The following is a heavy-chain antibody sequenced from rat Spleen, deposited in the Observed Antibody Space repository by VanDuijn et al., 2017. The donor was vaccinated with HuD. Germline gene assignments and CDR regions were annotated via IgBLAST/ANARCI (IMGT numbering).Heavy chain of an antibody. V-gene: IGHV5S13*01. CDR3: ARHNSGYGVMDA. D-gene: IGHD4-3*01. Sequence: EVQLVESDGGLVQPGRSLKLSCAASGFTFSDYAMAWVRQAPKKGLEWVAYITTGGGTSFYRDSVKGRVTISRDNAENTVYLQMNSLRSEDTATYYCARHNSGYGVMDAWGQGASVTVSS. CDR1: GFTFSDYA. CDR2: ITTGGGTS. J-gene: IGHJ4*01.